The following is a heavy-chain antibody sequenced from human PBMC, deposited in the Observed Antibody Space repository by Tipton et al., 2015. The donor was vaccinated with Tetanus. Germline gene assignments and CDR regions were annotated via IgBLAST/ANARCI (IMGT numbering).Heavy chain of an antibody. Sequence: SLRLSCAASGFTLSDYYMSWIRQAPGKGLEWLSYISSSGATINYADSVKGRFTISRDNAKNSLSLQVNSLRAEDTAVYYCARVWGRGQLVTKPNWYFDLWGRGTLVTVSS. CDR3: ARVWGRGQLVTKPNWYFDL. D-gene: IGHD6-6*01. CDR2: ISSSGATI. CDR1: GFTLSDYY. V-gene: IGHV3-11*01. J-gene: IGHJ2*01.